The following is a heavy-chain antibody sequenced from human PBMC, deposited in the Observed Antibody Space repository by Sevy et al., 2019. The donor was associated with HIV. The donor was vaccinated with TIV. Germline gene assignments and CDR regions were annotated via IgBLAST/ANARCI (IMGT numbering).Heavy chain of an antibody. CDR2: ISYDGSNK. D-gene: IGHD3-9*01. CDR1: GFTFSSYA. V-gene: IGHV3-30-3*01. Sequence: RGSLRLSCAASGFTFSSYAMHWVRQAPGKGLEWVAVISYDGSNKYYAHSVKGRFTISRDNSKNTLYLQMNSLRAEDTAVYYCARDSEIRYFDWLPYYYYGMDVWGQGTTVTVSS. J-gene: IGHJ6*02. CDR3: ARDSEIRYFDWLPYYYYGMDV.